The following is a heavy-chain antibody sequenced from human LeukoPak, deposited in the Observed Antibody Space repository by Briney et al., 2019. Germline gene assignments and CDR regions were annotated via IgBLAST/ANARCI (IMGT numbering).Heavy chain of an antibody. CDR2: IYPGDSDT. J-gene: IGHJ4*02. Sequence: GEALKISCKGSGYSFTSYWIGWVRQMSGKGLEWMGIIYPGDSDTRYSPSFQGQVTISADKSISTAYLQWSSLKASDTAMYYCARLRDSSSWYYFDYWGQGTLVTVSS. CDR3: ARLRDSSSWYYFDY. CDR1: GYSFTSYW. V-gene: IGHV5-51*01. D-gene: IGHD6-13*01.